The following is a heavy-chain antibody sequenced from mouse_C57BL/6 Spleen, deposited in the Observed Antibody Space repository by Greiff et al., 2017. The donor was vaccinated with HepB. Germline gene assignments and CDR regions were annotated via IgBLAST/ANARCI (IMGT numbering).Heavy chain of an antibody. CDR2: ISSGSSTI. Sequence: DVMLVESGGGLVKPGGSLKLSCAASGFTFSDYGMHWVRQAPEKGLEWVAYISSGSSTIYYADTVKGRFTISRDNAKNTLFLQMTSLRSEDTAMYYWARDYGSSYGYWGQGTTLTVSS. J-gene: IGHJ2*01. CDR3: ARDYGSSYGY. D-gene: IGHD1-1*01. CDR1: GFTFSDYG. V-gene: IGHV5-17*01.